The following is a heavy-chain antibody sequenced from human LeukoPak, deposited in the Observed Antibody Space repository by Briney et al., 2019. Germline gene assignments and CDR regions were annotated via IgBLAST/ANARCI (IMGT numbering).Heavy chain of an antibody. J-gene: IGHJ3*02. CDR3: ARMRDCSGGSCYSGVLDAFDI. V-gene: IGHV1-8*01. D-gene: IGHD2-15*01. CDR2: MNPNSGNT. CDR1: GYTFTSYD. Sequence: ASVKVSCKASGYTFTSYDINWVRQATGQGLEWMGWMNPNSGNTGYAQKFQGRVTMTRNTSISTAYMELSSLRSEDTAVYYCARMRDCSGGSCYSGVLDAFDIWGRGTMVTVSS.